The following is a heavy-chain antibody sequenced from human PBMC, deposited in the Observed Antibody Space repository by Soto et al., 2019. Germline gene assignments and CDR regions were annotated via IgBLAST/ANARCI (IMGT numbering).Heavy chain of an antibody. Sequence: SETLSLTCTVSCGSISSGDYYWSWIRQPPGKGLEWIGYIYYSGSTYYNPSLKSRVTISVDTSKNQFSLKLSSVTAADTAVYYCASLVVPAAIRAYYYYGMDVWGQGTTVTVSS. V-gene: IGHV4-30-4*01. CDR2: IYYSGST. CDR1: CGSISSGDYY. D-gene: IGHD2-2*02. CDR3: ASLVVPAAIRAYYYYGMDV. J-gene: IGHJ6*02.